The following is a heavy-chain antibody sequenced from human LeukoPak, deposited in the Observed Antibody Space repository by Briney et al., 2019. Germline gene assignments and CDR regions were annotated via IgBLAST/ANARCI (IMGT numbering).Heavy chain of an antibody. CDR2: ISSDGSIT. J-gene: IGHJ4*02. V-gene: IGHV3-74*01. D-gene: IGHD3-10*01. CDR3: ARHLNYYLDY. Sequence: GGSLRLFCAASGFTFSTYWMHWVRQAPGKGLVWVSRISSDGSITGYADSVKGRFTISRDNAKNTLYLQMNSLRAEDTAVYYCARHLNYYLDYWGQGTLVTVSS. CDR1: GFTFSTYW.